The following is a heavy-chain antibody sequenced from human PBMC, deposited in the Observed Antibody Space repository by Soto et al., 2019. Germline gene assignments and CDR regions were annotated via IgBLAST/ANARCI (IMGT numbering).Heavy chain of an antibody. V-gene: IGHV3-23*01. J-gene: IGHJ6*03. CDR3: VKRQYQLLESYYYYYMDV. D-gene: IGHD2-2*01. CDR1: GFTFSSYA. CDR2: ISGSGGST. Sequence: GGSLRLCCAASGFTFSSYAMSWVRQAPGKGLEWVSAISGSGGSTYYADSVKGRFTISRDNSKNTLYLQMNSLRAEDTAVYYCVKRQYQLLESYYYYYMDVWGKRTTVTVSS.